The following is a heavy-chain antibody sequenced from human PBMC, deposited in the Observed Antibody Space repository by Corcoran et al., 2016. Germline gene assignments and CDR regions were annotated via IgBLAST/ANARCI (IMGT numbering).Heavy chain of an antibody. CDR3: AMSMENWNYGPGDY. J-gene: IGHJ4*02. CDR1: GFTFSSYA. CDR2: ISGSGGST. D-gene: IGHD1-7*01. V-gene: IGHV3-23*01. Sequence: EVQLLESGGGLVQPGGSLRLSCAASGFTFSSYAMSWVRQAPGKGLEWVSAISGSGGSTYYADPVKGRFTISRDNSKNTLYLQMNSLRAEDTAVYYCAMSMENWNYGPGDYWGQGTLVTVSS.